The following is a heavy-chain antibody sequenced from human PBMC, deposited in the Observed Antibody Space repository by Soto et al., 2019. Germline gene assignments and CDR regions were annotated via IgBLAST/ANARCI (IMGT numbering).Heavy chain of an antibody. CDR1: GFTFRNYG. D-gene: IGHD6-25*01. CDR3: ARCRRGYYGFYFDH. Sequence: GGSLRLSCVASGFTFRNYGMLWVRQAPGKGLEWVAVIQDDGSKKYYADSMKGRFTISRDNSKDTQYLQMDSLRAEDTAVYYCARCRRGYYGFYFDHWGLGTLVTVSS. J-gene: IGHJ4*02. CDR2: IQDDGSKK. V-gene: IGHV3-33*01.